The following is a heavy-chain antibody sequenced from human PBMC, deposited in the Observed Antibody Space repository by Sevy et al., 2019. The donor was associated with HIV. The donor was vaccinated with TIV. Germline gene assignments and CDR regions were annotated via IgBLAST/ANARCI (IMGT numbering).Heavy chain of an antibody. CDR3: ARDLEFYDYGDYGPAFMPDY. J-gene: IGHJ4*02. D-gene: IGHD4-17*01. V-gene: IGHV3-33*01. CDR2: MWFDGSNT. CDR1: GFTFSTYG. Sequence: GGSLRLSCAASGFTFSTYGMHWVRQAPGKGLEWLAVMWFDGSNTYYADSVKGRFTISRDIAKNTLHLQMNSLRAEDTAVYYCARDLEFYDYGDYGPAFMPDYWGQGTLVTVSS.